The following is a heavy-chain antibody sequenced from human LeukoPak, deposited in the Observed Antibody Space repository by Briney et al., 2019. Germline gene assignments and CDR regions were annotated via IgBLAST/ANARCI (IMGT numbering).Heavy chain of an antibody. D-gene: IGHD3-3*01. CDR1: GFTFSNCW. V-gene: IGHV3-7*01. CDR2: INQDGSDK. CDR3: VRSREPRDFWSRDFWRRRDNEAFDI. Sequence: GGSLRLSCAASGFTFSNCWMNWVRQAPGKGLEWVANINQDGSDKYYVDSVKGRFTISRDNARNSLDLQMNSLRAEDTAVYYCVRSREPRDFWSRDFWRRRDNEAFDIWGQGTMVTVSS. J-gene: IGHJ3*02.